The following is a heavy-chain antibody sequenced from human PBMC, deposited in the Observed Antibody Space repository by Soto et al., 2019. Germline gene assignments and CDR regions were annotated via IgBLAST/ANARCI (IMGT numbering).Heavy chain of an antibody. D-gene: IGHD3-22*01. J-gene: IGHJ4*02. CDR2: ISAYNNKT. Sequence: QVQLVQSGAEVKKPGASVKVSCKAFGYSFTSYGISWVRQAPGQGLEWMGWISAYNNKTNSAPKFQDRVTMTTDTSTGTAYMELRSLRSDDTAMYYCTRDRRRITMTMASDYWGQGTQVTVSS. V-gene: IGHV1-18*01. CDR1: GYSFTSYG. CDR3: TRDRRRITMTMASDY.